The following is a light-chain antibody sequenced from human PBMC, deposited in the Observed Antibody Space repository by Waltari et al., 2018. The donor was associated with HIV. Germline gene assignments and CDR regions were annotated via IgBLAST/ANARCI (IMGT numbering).Light chain of an antibody. J-gene: IGKJ3*01. CDR2: GAS. Sequence: AIRMTQSPSSFSASTGDRVTITCRASQGISSYLAWYQQKPGKAPKLLIYGASTLQSGVPSRFSGSGSGTDFTLTISCLQSEDFASYYCQQYYSNPFTFGPGTKVDIK. V-gene: IGKV1-8*01. CDR3: QQYYSNPFT. CDR1: QGISSY.